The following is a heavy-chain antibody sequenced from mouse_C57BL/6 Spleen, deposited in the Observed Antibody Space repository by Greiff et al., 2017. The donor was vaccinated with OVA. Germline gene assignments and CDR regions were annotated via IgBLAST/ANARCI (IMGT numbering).Heavy chain of an antibody. D-gene: IGHD1-1*01. CDR1: GYTFTSYW. CDR2: IDPSDSYT. Sequence: QVQLQQPGAELVMPGASVKLSCKASGYTFTSYWMHWVKQRPGQGLEWIGEIDPSDSYTNYNQKFKGKSTLTVDKSSSTAYMQLSSLTSEDSAVYYCARSWDYGSSYGGYFDYWGQGTTLTVSS. CDR3: ARSWDYGSSYGGYFDY. V-gene: IGHV1-69*01. J-gene: IGHJ2*01.